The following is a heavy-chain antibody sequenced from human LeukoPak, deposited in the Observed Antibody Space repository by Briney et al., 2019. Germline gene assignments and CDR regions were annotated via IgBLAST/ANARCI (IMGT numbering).Heavy chain of an antibody. J-gene: IGHJ3*02. D-gene: IGHD3-22*01. CDR1: GFTFSSYA. CDR3: AKPRRVTMIVVVIHPIPKEAFDI. V-gene: IGHV3-23*01. CDR2: ISGSGGST. Sequence: PGGSLRLSCAASGFTFSSYAMSWVRQAPGKGLEWVSAISGSGGSTYYADSVKGRFTISRDNSKNTLYLQMNSLRAEDTAVYYCAKPRRVTMIVVVIHPIPKEAFDIWGQGTVVTVSS.